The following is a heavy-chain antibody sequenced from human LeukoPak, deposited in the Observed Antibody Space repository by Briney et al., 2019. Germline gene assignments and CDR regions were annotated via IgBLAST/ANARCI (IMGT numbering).Heavy chain of an antibody. J-gene: IGHJ4*02. CDR3: AKDGGYPRGVHFDY. Sequence: GGSLRLSCAASGFTFSSYGMHWVRQAPGKGLEWVAFIRYDGSNKYYADSVKGRFTISRGNSKNTLYLQMNSLRAEDSAVCYCAKDGGYPRGVHFDYWGQGTLVTVSS. V-gene: IGHV3-30*02. CDR2: IRYDGSNK. CDR1: GFTFSSYG. D-gene: IGHD5-12*01.